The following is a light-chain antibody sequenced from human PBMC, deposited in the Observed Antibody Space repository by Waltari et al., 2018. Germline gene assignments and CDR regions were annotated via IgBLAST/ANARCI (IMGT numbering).Light chain of an antibody. V-gene: IGKV3-11*01. CDR2: DAS. Sequence: EIVLIQSPVTVSLSPGERATLSCRASQGISNYLVWYQHKPGQAPRLLIYDASNRATGIPARFSGSGSGTDFTLTISSLEPEDFAVYYCQQRSNWPLTFGGGTKVEIK. CDR1: QGISNY. J-gene: IGKJ4*01. CDR3: QQRSNWPLT.